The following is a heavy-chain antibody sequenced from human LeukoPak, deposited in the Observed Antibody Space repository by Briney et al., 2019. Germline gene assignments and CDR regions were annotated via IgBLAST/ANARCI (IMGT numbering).Heavy chain of an antibody. D-gene: IGHD2-2*01. CDR1: GFTFSSYA. J-gene: IGHJ3*02. V-gene: IGHV3-23*01. CDR3: AKGRIVVVPAATVVDAFDI. CDR2: ISGSGGST. Sequence: PGGSLRLSCAASGFTFSSYAMSWLRQAPGKGLEWVSAISGSGGSTYYADSVKGRFTISRDNSKNTLYLKMKSLRAEDTAVYYCAKGRIVVVPAATVVDAFDIWGQGTMVTVSS.